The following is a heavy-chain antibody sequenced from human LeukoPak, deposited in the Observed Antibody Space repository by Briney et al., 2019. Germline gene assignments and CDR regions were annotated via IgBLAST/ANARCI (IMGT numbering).Heavy chain of an antibody. CDR1: GFTFSIYG. J-gene: IGHJ4*02. V-gene: IGHV3-33*01. D-gene: IGHD4-11*01. CDR3: ARDDSSFAPFDY. CDR2: IWYDGSKK. Sequence: GGSLRFSCAASGFTFSIYGFHWVRQAPGKGLEWVSVIWYDGSKKYYAESVKGRFTISRDIFKNALYLQMNSLKVDDTAVYYCARDDSSFAPFDYWGQGTLVTVSS.